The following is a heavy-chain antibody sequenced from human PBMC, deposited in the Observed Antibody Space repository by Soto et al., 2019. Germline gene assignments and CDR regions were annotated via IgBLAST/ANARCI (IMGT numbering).Heavy chain of an antibody. D-gene: IGHD3-10*01. V-gene: IGHV1-69*13. CDR3: ASGKWRDAFDI. CDR2: IIPIFGTA. Sequence: VASVKVSCKASGVTFSSYAISWVRQAPGQGLEWMGGIIPIFGTANYAQKFQGRVTITADESTSTAYMELSSLRSEDTAVYYCASGKWRDAFDIWGQGTMVTVSS. J-gene: IGHJ3*02. CDR1: GVTFSSYA.